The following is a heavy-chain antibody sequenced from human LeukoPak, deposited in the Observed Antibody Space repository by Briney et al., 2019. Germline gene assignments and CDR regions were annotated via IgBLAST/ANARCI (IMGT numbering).Heavy chain of an antibody. CDR2: ISYDGSNK. J-gene: IGHJ6*02. CDR3: AREKFPEGDADHYYYYGMDV. CDR1: GFTFSSYA. D-gene: IGHD1-14*01. Sequence: GRSLRLSCAASGFTFSSYAIHWVRQAPGKELEWVADISYDGSNKYYADSVKGRFTISRDNSKNTLYLQMSSLRAEDTAVYYCAREKFPEGDADHYYYYGMDVWGQGTTVTVSS. V-gene: IGHV3-30-3*01.